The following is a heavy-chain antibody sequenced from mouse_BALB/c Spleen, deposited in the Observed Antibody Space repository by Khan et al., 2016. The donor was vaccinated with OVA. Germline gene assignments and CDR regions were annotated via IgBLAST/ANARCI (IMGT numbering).Heavy chain of an antibody. CDR1: GYTFTSYW. CDR2: INPSTDYT. V-gene: IGHV1-7*01. CDR3: VNIGSSSAWFTY. J-gene: IGHJ3*01. D-gene: IGHD1-1*01. Sequence: QVQLQQSGAELAKPGASVKMSCKASGYTFTSYWMHWVKQRPGQGLEWIGYINPSTDYTEYNQKFKDKATLTVDKSSSTAYMQLTSLTSEDSAVYYCVNIGSSSAWFTYWGQGTLVTVSA.